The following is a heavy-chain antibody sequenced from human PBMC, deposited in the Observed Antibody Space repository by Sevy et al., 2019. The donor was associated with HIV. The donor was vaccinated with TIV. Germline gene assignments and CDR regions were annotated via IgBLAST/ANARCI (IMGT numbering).Heavy chain of an antibody. J-gene: IGHJ3*01. CDR2: IFHSGNT. Sequence: SETLSLTCAVSGGSISSGSYSWNWIRQPPGKGLEWIGYIFHSGNTYYNPSLKSRVTISVDRSKNQFSLKMTSVTAADTAVYYCARVGGTVTSPGVFDVWGQGTMVTVSS. V-gene: IGHV4-30-2*01. D-gene: IGHD4-17*01. CDR1: GGSISSGSYS. CDR3: ARVGGTVTSPGVFDV.